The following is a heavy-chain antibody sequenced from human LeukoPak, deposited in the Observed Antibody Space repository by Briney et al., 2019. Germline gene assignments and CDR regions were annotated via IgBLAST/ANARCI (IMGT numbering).Heavy chain of an antibody. CDR3: ARDSSPRVYGSGSYYTIYYYGMDV. V-gene: IGHV3-11*01. D-gene: IGHD3-10*01. Sequence: GGSLRLSCAASVVTFSDYYMSCIRQAPGKGLEWVSYISSSGSTIYYADSVKGRFTISRDNAKNSLYLQMTSLRAEDTAVYYCARDSSPRVYGSGSYYTIYYYGMDVWGQGTTVTVSS. CDR1: VVTFSDYY. J-gene: IGHJ6*02. CDR2: ISSSGSTI.